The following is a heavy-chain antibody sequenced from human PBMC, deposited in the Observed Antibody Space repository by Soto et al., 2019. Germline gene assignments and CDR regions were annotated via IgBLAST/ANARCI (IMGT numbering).Heavy chain of an antibody. CDR2: IIPIFGTA. D-gene: IGHD3-16*01. CDR3: ARVWDRTNWFDP. Sequence: SVKVSCKASGGTFSSYAISWVRQAPGQGLEWMGGIIPIFGTANYAQKFQGRVTITADESTSTAYMELSSLRSEDTAVYYCARVWDRTNWFDPWGQGTLVTVYS. V-gene: IGHV1-69*13. CDR1: GGTFSSYA. J-gene: IGHJ5*02.